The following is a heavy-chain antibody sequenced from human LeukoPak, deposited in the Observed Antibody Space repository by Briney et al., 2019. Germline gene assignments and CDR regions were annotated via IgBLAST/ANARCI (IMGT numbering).Heavy chain of an antibody. CDR2: ITSSSSYI. CDR3: TRVPPDTALVRVQTRSYYMDV. CDR1: GFAFSTYS. V-gene: IGHV3-21*01. J-gene: IGHJ6*03. D-gene: IGHD5-18*01. Sequence: KSGGSLRLSCAASGFAFSTYSMNWVRQAPGKGLEWVSSITSSSSYIYYADSVKGRLTISRDNAKNSLYLQMNSLRAEDTAVYYCTRVPPDTALVRVQTRSYYMDVWGKGTTVTVSS.